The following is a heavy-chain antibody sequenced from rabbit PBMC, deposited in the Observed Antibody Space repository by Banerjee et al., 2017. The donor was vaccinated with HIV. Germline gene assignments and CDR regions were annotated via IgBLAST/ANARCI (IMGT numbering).Heavy chain of an antibody. V-gene: IGHV1S47*01. Sequence: QEHLVESGGGLVQPEGSLTLTCTASGFSFSSSGYYMCWVRQAPGKGLEWIACIYTGDGSTYYASWVNGRFTLSRENNQNTVSLQMNSLTAADTATYFCARGSSYYNWAFDPWGPGTLVTVS. D-gene: IGHD8-1*01. CDR1: GFSFSSSG. CDR2: IYTGDGST. CDR3: ARGSSYYNWAFDP. J-gene: IGHJ2*01.